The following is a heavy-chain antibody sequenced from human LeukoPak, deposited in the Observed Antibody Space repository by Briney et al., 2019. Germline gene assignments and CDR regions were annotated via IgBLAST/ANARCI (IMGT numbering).Heavy chain of an antibody. CDR3: ARERDSSSWYAFDI. CDR1: RFIFSSDS. CDR2: ISSGSTTM. D-gene: IGHD6-13*01. J-gene: IGHJ3*02. Sequence: GGSLRLSCVASRFIFSSDSMNWVRQAPGKGLEWVSYISSGSTTMYYADSVKGRFTISRDNAKNSLYLQMNSLRAEDTAVYYCARERDSSSWYAFDIWGQGTMVTVSS. V-gene: IGHV3-48*04.